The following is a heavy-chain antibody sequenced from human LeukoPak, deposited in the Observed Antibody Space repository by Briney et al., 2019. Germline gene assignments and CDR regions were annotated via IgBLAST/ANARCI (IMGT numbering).Heavy chain of an antibody. CDR2: ISFDGGNE. V-gene: IGHV3-30-3*01. D-gene: IGHD2-2*01. CDR3: TSRVVVPAAISDY. J-gene: IGHJ4*02. Sequence: GGSLRLSCAASGFNLHHYAMHWVRQVAGKGLEWVAVISFDGGNEYYADSVKGRFTISRDNSKNTLYLQMNSLRGDDTAVYYCTSRVVVPAAISDYWGQGTLVTVSS. CDR1: GFNLHHYA.